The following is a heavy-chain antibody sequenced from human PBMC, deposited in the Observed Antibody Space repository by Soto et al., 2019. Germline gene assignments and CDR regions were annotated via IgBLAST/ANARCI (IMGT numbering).Heavy chain of an antibody. J-gene: IGHJ4*02. D-gene: IGHD3-10*01. CDR1: GGSISTYY. Sequence: QVQLQESGPGLVKPSETLSLTCTVSGGSISTYYWSWIRQPPGKGLEYIGYIYYSGSTNYNPSLKSRVTISLDTSKNQFSLNLRSVTAADTAVYYCARDGGGGSGSYRRPFDSWGQGTLVTVSS. CDR2: IYYSGST. CDR3: ARDGGGGSGSYRRPFDS. V-gene: IGHV4-59*01.